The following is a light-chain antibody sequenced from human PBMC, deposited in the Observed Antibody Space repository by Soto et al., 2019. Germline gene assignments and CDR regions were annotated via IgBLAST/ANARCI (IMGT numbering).Light chain of an antibody. CDR2: LGS. CDR1: QSLLYSDAYNY. Sequence: DIVMTQPPLSLPVTPGEPASISCRSSQSLLYSDAYNYLDWYLQKPGQSPQLLIYLGSSRASGVPDRFSGSGSGTDFTLKISRVQAEDIGVYYCMQTLQTPRTFGQGTKV. V-gene: IGKV2-28*01. CDR3: MQTLQTPRT. J-gene: IGKJ1*01.